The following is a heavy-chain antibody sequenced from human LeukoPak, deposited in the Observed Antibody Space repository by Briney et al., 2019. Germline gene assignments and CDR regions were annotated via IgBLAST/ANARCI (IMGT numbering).Heavy chain of an antibody. CDR3: VTTYSFDSSGYLNAFDI. Sequence: SETLSLTCTVSGGSISRYYWSWMRQPPGKGLEWIGCLYHSGSTYSSPSLKSRVTISLDTSKNQFSLRLTSVTAADTAMYYCVTTYSFDSSGYLNAFDIWGQGTMVTVSS. V-gene: IGHV4-59*04. D-gene: IGHD3-22*01. J-gene: IGHJ3*02. CDR2: LYHSGST. CDR1: GGSISRYY.